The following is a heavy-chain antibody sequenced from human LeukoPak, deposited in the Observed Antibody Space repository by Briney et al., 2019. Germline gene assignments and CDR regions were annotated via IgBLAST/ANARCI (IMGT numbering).Heavy chain of an antibody. CDR2: IWYDGSNK. CDR3: AKDRLWCSGGSCYSLSAGFDP. CDR1: GFTFSSYG. J-gene: IGHJ5*02. V-gene: IGHV3-33*06. D-gene: IGHD2-15*01. Sequence: GGSLRLSCAASGFTFSSYGMHWVRQAPGKGLGWVAVIWYDGSNKYYADSVKGRFTISRDNSKNTLYLQMNSLRAEDTAVYYSAKDRLWCSGGSCYSLSAGFDPWGQGTLVTVSS.